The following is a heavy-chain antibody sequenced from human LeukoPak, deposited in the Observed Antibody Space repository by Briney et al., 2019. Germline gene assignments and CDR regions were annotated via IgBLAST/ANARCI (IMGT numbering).Heavy chain of an antibody. J-gene: IGHJ4*02. V-gene: IGHV1-2*02. CDR3: ARESRGILNYFDS. D-gene: IGHD3-22*01. CDR2: INPDSGGP. CDR1: GYSFTGYY. Sequence: ASVKVSCKASGYSFTGYYIHWVRQAPGQGFQWMGWINPDSGGPNYAQKFQGRVTMTRDTSISAAYMELSSLRSDDTALYYCARESRGILNYFDSWGQGTLVTVSS.